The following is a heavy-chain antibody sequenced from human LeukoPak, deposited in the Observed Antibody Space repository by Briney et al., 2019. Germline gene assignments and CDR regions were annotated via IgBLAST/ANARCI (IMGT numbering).Heavy chain of an antibody. CDR3: ARDRGQSYFDY. CDR1: GFPLRNYA. CDR2: IYYDGSNQ. J-gene: IGHJ4*02. Sequence: GGPLRLPCERSGFPLRNYAMHWSGKPPAKGRKWVAIIYYDGSNQYYADSVKGRFTISRDNSKNTLYLQLNSLRAEDTAMYCCARDRGQSYFDYWGQGTLVTVSS. V-gene: IGHV3-33*01. D-gene: IGHD3-10*01.